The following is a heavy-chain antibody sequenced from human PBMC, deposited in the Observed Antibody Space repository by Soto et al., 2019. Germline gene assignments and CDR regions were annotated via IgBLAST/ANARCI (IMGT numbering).Heavy chain of an antibody. Sequence: QVQLQESGPGLVKPSQTLSLTCAISGDSVSSNSAAWNWIRLSPSRGLEWLARTYYRSRWYNDYAVSVRSRITVNPDTYKNQFSLQLMSVTPEVTAVYYCAGPTSHQWYYMDVWGKGTTVTVSS. D-gene: IGHD1-26*01. CDR2: TYYRSRWYN. CDR3: AGPTSHQWYYMDV. V-gene: IGHV6-1*01. CDR1: GDSVSSNSAA. J-gene: IGHJ6*03.